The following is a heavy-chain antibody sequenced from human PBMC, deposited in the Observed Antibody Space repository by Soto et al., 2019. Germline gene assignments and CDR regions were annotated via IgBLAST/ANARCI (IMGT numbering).Heavy chain of an antibody. J-gene: IGHJ6*02. Sequence: QVQLVQSGAEVKKPGASVKVSCKASGYTFTSYYMHWVRQAPGQGLEWTGIINPSGGSTSYAQKFQGRVTMTRDTSTSTVYMELSSLRAEDTAVYYCARDYAPVPGTHYYGMDVWGQGTTVTVSS. CDR1: GYTFTSYY. CDR2: INPSGGST. D-gene: IGHD6-19*01. V-gene: IGHV1-46*01. CDR3: ARDYAPVPGTHYYGMDV.